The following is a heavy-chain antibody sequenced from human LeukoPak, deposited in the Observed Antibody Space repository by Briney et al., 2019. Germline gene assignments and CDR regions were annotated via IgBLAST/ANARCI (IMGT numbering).Heavy chain of an antibody. V-gene: IGHV4-39*07. CDR3: ARTTEGGYTYGYFYYYYMDV. J-gene: IGHJ6*03. CDR2: IFYSGST. Sequence: SSETLSLTCTVSSGSISTSNYYWGWVRQPPGKALEWIGNIFYSGSTYYSPSLKSRVTISLDTSRNQFSLKLNSVTAADTAVYYCARTTEGGYTYGYFYYYYMDVWGKGTTVTISS. CDR1: SGSISTSNYY. D-gene: IGHD5-18*01.